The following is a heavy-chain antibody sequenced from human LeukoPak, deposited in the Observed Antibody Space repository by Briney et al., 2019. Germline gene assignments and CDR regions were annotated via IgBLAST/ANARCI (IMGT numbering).Heavy chain of an antibody. CDR2: ISGSGGST. CDR1: GFAFSSYA. CDR3: AKDLLELLRYFDY. V-gene: IGHV3-23*01. Sequence: PGGSLRPSCAASGFAFSSYAMSWVRQAPGKGLEWVSAISGSGGSTYNADSVKGRFTISRDNSKNTLYLQMNSLRAEDTAVYYCAKDLLELLRYFDYWGQGTLVTVSS. J-gene: IGHJ4*02. D-gene: IGHD1-26*01.